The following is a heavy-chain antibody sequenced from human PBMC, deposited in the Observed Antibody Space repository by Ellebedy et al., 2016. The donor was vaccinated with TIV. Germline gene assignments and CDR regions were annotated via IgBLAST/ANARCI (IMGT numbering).Heavy chain of an antibody. CDR1: GFTFSISA. Sequence: GESLKISCAASGFTFSISAMSWVRQAPGKGLEWVSSMSASGGGTFYADAVKGRFTISRDNSKNTLYLQMSSLRAEDTALYYCAKGGSLVVTASFDSWGQGTLVTVSS. CDR2: MSASGGGT. V-gene: IGHV3-23*01. CDR3: AKGGSLVVTASFDS. D-gene: IGHD2-21*02. J-gene: IGHJ4*02.